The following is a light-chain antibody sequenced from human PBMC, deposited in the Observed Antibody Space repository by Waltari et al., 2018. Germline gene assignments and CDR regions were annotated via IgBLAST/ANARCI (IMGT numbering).Light chain of an antibody. CDR2: DVG. V-gene: IGLV2-14*01. Sequence: QSALTQPASVSGSPGQSIPISFTGSSPDVGAYNFVSWYQQPPGKVPKLILYDVGNRPSGISHRFSASKSGNTASLTISGLQEEDEGEYYCSSYTTSTTLLFGTGTRLTVL. J-gene: IGLJ1*01. CDR1: SPDVGAYNF. CDR3: SSYTTSTTLL.